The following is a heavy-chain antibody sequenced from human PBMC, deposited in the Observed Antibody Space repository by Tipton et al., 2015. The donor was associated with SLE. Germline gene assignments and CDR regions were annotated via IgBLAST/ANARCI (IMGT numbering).Heavy chain of an antibody. CDR3: ARGGGIRFLEWDYYYMDV. D-gene: IGHD3-3*01. Sequence: TLSLTCTVSGYSISSDYYWGWIRQPPGKGLEWIGSIYHSGSTHYNPSLKSRVSISVDTSKNQFSLKLSSVTAADTAVYYCARGGGIRFLEWDYYYMDVWGKGTTVTVSS. CDR1: GYSISSDYY. CDR2: IYHSGST. J-gene: IGHJ6*03. V-gene: IGHV4-38-2*02.